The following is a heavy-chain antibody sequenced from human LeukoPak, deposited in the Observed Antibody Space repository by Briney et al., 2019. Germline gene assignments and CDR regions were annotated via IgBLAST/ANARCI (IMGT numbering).Heavy chain of an antibody. V-gene: IGHV1-2*02. CDR1: GYTFTAYY. D-gene: IGHD2-8*02. CDR2: IDTNTGAT. Sequence: GASVKVSCKASGYTFTAYYIHWVRQAPGQGLEWMGWIDTNTGATKYAQKSQGRVTITRDTSTGTAYMELSSLISGDTALYYCASEAFCAGGSCNVQRVASWGPGTLVTVSS. J-gene: IGHJ4*02. CDR3: ASEAFCAGGSCNVQRVAS.